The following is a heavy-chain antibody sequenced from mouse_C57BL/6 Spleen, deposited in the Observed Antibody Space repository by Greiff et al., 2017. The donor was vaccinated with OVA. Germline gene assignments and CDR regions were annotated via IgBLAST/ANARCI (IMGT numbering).Heavy chain of an antibody. CDR1: GFTFSDYY. V-gene: IGHV5-16*01. CDR2: INYDGSST. J-gene: IGHJ2*01. CDR3: AREYYGSSYAWYFDY. Sequence: EVKLMESEGGLVQPGRSLKLSCTASGFTFSDYYMAWVRQVPEKGLEWVANINYDGSSTYYLDSLKSRFIISRDNAKNILYLQMSSLKSEDTATYYCAREYYGSSYAWYFDYWGQGTTLTVSS. D-gene: IGHD1-1*01.